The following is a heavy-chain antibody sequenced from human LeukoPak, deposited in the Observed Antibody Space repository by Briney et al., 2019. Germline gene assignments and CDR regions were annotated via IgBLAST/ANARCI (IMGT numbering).Heavy chain of an antibody. J-gene: IGHJ4*02. CDR1: GFTFSSYA. V-gene: IGHV3-23*01. CDR2: ISGSGGTT. Sequence: PGGSLRPSCAASGFTFSSYAMSWVRQAPGKGLEWVSLISGSGGTTYYADSVKGRFTISADNSKNTVYLQMNSLRADGTAVYYCAKGGRGPTTNWGQGTLVTVSS. CDR3: AKGGRGPTTN. D-gene: IGHD1-1*01.